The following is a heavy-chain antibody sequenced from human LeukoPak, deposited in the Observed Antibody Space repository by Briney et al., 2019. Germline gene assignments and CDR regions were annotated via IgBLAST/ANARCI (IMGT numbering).Heavy chain of an antibody. CDR2: ISSSSSTI. Sequence: PGGSLRLSCAASGFTFSSYSMNWVRQAPGKGLEWVSYISSSSSTIYYADSVKGRFTISRDNAKNSLYLQMNSLRAEDTAVYYCARDTGYLGSGTYPDFFDYWGQGTLVTVSS. V-gene: IGHV3-48*01. J-gene: IGHJ4*02. D-gene: IGHD3-10*01. CDR3: ARDTGYLGSGTYPDFFDY. CDR1: GFTFSSYS.